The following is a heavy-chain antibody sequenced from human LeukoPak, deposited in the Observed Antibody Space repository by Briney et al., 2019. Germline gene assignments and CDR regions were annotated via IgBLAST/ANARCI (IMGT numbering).Heavy chain of an antibody. CDR2: MDYGGST. V-gene: IGHV4-59*08. CDR1: GGSISDYY. Sequence: PSETLSLTCTVSGGSISDYYWTWIRQSPGTGLEWIGYMDYGGSTAYNPSLKSRVTISIDTSKKQFSLELSSVTAADTAIYFCARRKRGSGGPFDYWGQGTLVTVSS. D-gene: IGHD6-19*01. CDR3: ARRKRGSGGPFDY. J-gene: IGHJ4*02.